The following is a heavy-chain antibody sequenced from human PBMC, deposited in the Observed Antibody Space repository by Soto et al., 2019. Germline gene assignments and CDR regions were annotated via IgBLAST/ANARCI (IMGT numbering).Heavy chain of an antibody. CDR3: ARGIFGGSQVAGINDDFDI. Sequence: QVQLVQSGAEVKKPGSSVKVSCKASGGTFSSYAISWVRQAPVQGLEWMGGIIPIFGTANYAQKFQGRVTSTADESTSTAYMELSSLRSEDTAVYYGARGIFGGSQVAGINDDFDIWCQGTMVTVSS. V-gene: IGHV1-69*12. J-gene: IGHJ3*02. CDR1: GGTFSSYA. CDR2: IIPIFGTA. D-gene: IGHD2-15*01.